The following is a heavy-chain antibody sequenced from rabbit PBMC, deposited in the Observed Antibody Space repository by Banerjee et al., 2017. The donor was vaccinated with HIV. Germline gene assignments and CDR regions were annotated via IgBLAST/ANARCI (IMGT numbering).Heavy chain of an antibody. D-gene: IGHD4-1*01. CDR3: ARAYNSGWGGYFNL. CDR1: GFSFSSSYD. Sequence: QEQLVESGGGLVQPEGSLTLTCTASGFSFSSSYDMCWVRQAPGKGLEWIGCIYTGSGITGYASWAKGRFTASKTSSTTVTLQMTSLTAADTATYFCARAYNSGWGGYFNLWGPGTLVTVS. V-gene: IGHV1S45*01. J-gene: IGHJ4*01. CDR2: IYTGSGIT.